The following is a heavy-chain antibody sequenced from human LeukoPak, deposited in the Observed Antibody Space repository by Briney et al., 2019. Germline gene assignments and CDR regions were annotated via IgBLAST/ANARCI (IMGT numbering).Heavy chain of an antibody. V-gene: IGHV3-23*01. CDR1: GFTFSSYA. CDR2: IVGSGGTT. CDR3: AKKGAVAL. Sequence: QPGGSLRLSCAASGFTFSSYAMSWVRQAPGKGLEWVSAIVGSGGTTYYTDSVKGRFTISRDNSKNTLYLQINSLRAEDTAVYYCAKKGAVALWGQGTLVTVSS. D-gene: IGHD6-19*01. J-gene: IGHJ4*02.